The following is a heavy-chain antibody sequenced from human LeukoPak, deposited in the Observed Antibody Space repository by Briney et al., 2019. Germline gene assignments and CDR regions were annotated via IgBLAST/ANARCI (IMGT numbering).Heavy chain of an antibody. CDR3: ARGGTTVAGTFWFDP. CDR1: GGSISSGNW. J-gene: IGHJ5*02. CDR2: IYHTGSS. D-gene: IGHD6-19*01. V-gene: IGHV4-4*02. Sequence: SETLSLTCAVSGGSISSGNWWSWVRQPPGKGLEWIGEIYHTGSSNYNPSLKSRVTISVDKSKSQFSLKLSSVTAADTAVYYCARGGTTVAGTFWFDPWGQGTLVTVSS.